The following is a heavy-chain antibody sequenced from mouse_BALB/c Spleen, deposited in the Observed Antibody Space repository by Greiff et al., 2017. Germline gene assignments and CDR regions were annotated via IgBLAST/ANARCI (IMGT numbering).Heavy chain of an antibody. J-gene: IGHJ3*01. V-gene: IGHV3-6*01. Sequence: DVKLQESGPGLVKPAQSLSLTCSVTGYSITSGYFWKWIRQVPGSKLEWMGYISYDGSNNYNPSLKNRISITRDTSKNQFFLKLNSVTTEDTATYYCARDLLRLRFAYWGQGTLVTVSA. CDR2: ISYDGSN. CDR1: GYSITSGYF. CDR3: ARDLLRLRFAY. D-gene: IGHD1-2*01.